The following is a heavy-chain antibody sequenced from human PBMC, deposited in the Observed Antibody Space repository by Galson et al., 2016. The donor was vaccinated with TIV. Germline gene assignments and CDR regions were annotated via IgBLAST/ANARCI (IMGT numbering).Heavy chain of an antibody. J-gene: IGHJ1*01. Sequence: SVKVSCKASGHTFSDYYIHWVRQAPGQGLEWMGWINPNNGVTKYAQIFQGRVTMTRDRSISTAYMELSRLRSDDTAVYYCARWAESGSYYQYFQHWGQGTLVTVSS. CDR3: ARWAESGSYYQYFQH. D-gene: IGHD1-26*01. CDR1: GHTFSDYY. CDR2: INPNNGVT. V-gene: IGHV1-2*02.